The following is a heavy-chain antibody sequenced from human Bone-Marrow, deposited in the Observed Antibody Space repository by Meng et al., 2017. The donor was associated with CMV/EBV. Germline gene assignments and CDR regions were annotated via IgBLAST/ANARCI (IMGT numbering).Heavy chain of an antibody. CDR2: IYYSGST. V-gene: IGHV4-39*07. D-gene: IGHD1-26*01. CDR1: GGSISSSSYY. J-gene: IGHJ4*02. CDR3: ARTGSYSHFDY. Sequence: LETLSLTCSVSGGSISSSSYYWGWIRQPPGKGLEWIASIYYSGSTYYNPSLESRVTISVDTSKNQFSLKVSSVTAADTAVYYCARTGSYSHFDYWGQGTLVTVSS.